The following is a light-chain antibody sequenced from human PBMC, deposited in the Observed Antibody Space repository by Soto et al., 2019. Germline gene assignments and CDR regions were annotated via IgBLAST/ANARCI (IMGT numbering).Light chain of an antibody. CDR2: GNT. CDR3: QSYDTSLSGWV. CDR1: SSTIGAGHD. J-gene: IGLJ3*02. V-gene: IGLV1-40*01. Sequence: QSVLTQPPSVSGAPGQRITISCTGSSSTIGAGHDVHWYQQRPGTAPKLLIYGNTNRPSGVPDRFAASKSGTSASLAITGLKAEDEADYYGQSYDTSLSGWVFGGGTKVTVL.